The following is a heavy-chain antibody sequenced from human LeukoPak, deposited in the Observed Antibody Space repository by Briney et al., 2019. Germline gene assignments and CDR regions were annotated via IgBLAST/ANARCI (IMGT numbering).Heavy chain of an antibody. CDR2: IYYSGST. J-gene: IGHJ6*03. V-gene: IGHV4-59*01. Sequence: PSETLSLTCTVSGGSISSYYWSWIRQPPGKGLEWIGYIYYSGSTNYNPSLKSRVTISVDMSKNQFSLKLSSVTAADTAVYYCARVGYCSSTSCYGRAHYYMDVWGKGTTVTVSS. CDR3: ARVGYCSSTSCYGRAHYYMDV. CDR1: GGSISSYY. D-gene: IGHD2-2*01.